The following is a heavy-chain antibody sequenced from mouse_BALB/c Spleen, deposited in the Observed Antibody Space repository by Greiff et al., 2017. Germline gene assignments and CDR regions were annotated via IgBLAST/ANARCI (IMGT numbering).Heavy chain of an antibody. CDR1: GFTFSSFG. D-gene: IGHD4-1*01. CDR2: ISSGSSTI. J-gene: IGHJ1*01. Sequence: DVHLVESGGGLVQPGGSRKLSCAASGFTFSSFGMHWVRQAPEKGLAWVAYISSGSSTIYYADTVKGRFTISRDNPKNTLFLQMTSLRSEDTAMYYCARYNWDWYFDVWGAGTTVTVSS. V-gene: IGHV5-17*02. CDR3: ARYNWDWYFDV.